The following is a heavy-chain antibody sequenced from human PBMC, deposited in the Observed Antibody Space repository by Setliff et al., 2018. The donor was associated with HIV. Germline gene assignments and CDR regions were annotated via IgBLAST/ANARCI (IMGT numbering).Heavy chain of an antibody. CDR2: IIPILGTA. J-gene: IGHJ6*02. CDR3: ARGQEMYLMVTMLGGYYYYHMDV. D-gene: IGHD3-10*02. Sequence: SVKVSCKASGDSFSTYLISWVRQAPGQGLEWMGGIIPILGTADYARKFQGRVTITADKSTSTAYMELSSLRSEDTAVYYCARGQEMYLMVTMLGGYYYYHMDVWGQGTTVTVSS. V-gene: IGHV1-69*10. CDR1: GDSFSTYL.